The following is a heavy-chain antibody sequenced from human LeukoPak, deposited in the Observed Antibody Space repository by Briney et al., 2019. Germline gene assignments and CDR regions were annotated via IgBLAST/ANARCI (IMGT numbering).Heavy chain of an antibody. CDR3: AKDDDWGRYKH. V-gene: IGHV3-23*01. CDR2: ISPSGGIT. J-gene: IGHJ1*01. D-gene: IGHD3-16*01. CDR1: GFTFSSHG. Sequence: GGSLRLSCAASGFTFSSHGMNWVRQAPGKGLEWVSGISPSGGITYYTDSVKGRFTTSRDNSKNTQSLQMNSLRAEDTAVYYCAKDDDWGRYKHWGQGTLVTVSS.